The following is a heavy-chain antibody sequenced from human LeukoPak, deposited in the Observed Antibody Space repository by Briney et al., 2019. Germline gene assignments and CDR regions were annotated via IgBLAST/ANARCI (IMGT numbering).Heavy chain of an antibody. CDR2: INSDGSST. CDR1: GLTFSSYW. V-gene: IGHV3-74*01. J-gene: IGHJ3*02. Sequence: GGSLRLSCAASGLTFSSYWMHWVRQTPGKGLVWVSRINSDGSSTSYADSVKGRFTISRDNSKNTLYLQMNSLRAEDTAVYYCAKDLTYYYDSSGDDAFDIWGQGTMVTVSS. D-gene: IGHD3-22*01. CDR3: AKDLTYYYDSSGDDAFDI.